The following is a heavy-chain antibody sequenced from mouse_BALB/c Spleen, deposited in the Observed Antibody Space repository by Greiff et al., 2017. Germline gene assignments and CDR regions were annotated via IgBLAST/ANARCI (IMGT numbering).Heavy chain of an antibody. D-gene: IGHD2-14*01. CDR1: GFTFSSYG. V-gene: IGHV5-6-3*01. J-gene: IGHJ4*01. Sequence: EVQVVESGGGLVQPGGSLKLSCAASGFTFSSYGMSWVRQTPDKRLELVATINSNGGSTYYPDSVKGRFTISRDNAKNTLYLQMSSLKSEDTAMYYCARDRDYRYAYYYAMDYWGQGTSVTVSS. CDR3: ARDRDYRYAYYYAMDY. CDR2: INSNGGST.